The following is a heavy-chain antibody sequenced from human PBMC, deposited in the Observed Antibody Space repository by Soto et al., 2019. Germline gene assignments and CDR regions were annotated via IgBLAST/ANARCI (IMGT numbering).Heavy chain of an antibody. D-gene: IGHD5-12*01. CDR3: ARGRVVATKKYYFDY. CDR2: IIPIFGTA. V-gene: IGHV1-69*13. CDR1: GGTFSSYA. Sequence: ASVKVSCKASGGTFSSYAISWVRQAPGQGLEWMGGIIPIFGTANYAQKFQGRVTITADESTSTAYMELSSLRSEDTAVYYCARGRVVATKKYYFDYWGQGTLVTVSS. J-gene: IGHJ4*02.